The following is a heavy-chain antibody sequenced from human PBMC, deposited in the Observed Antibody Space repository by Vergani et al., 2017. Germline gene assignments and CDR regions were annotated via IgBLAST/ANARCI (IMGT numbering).Heavy chain of an antibody. V-gene: IGHV4-39*01. J-gene: IGHJ6*03. CDR3: ARPLNYYYYMDV. Sequence: QLQLQESGPGLVKPSETLSLTCTVSGGSISSSTYYWGWIRQPPGKGLEWIGSIYYSGSTYYNPSLKRRVTISVDTSKNQLSLKVSSVTVADTAVYYCARPLNYYYYMDVWGKGTTVTVSS. CDR1: GGSISSSTYY. CDR2: IYYSGST.